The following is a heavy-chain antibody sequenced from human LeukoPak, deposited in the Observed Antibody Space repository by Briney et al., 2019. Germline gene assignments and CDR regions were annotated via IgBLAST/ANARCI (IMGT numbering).Heavy chain of an antibody. J-gene: IGHJ4*02. V-gene: IGHV3-53*01. D-gene: IGHD4-23*01. CDR2: IYSGGST. CDR3: ASYGGNSEDYFDY. CDR1: GFTFSSNY. Sequence: GRSLRLSCAASGFTFSSNYMSWVRQAPGKGLEWVSVIYSGGSTYYADSVKGRFTISRDNSKNTLYLQMNSLRAEDTAVYYCASYGGNSEDYFDYWGQGTLVTVSS.